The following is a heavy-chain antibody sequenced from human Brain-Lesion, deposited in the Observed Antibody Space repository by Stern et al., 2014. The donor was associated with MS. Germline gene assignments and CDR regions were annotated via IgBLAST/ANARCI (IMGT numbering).Heavy chain of an antibody. D-gene: IGHD3-3*01. J-gene: IGHJ6*02. CDR3: ARDQRGITIFGVVTDYYYLGMDV. CDR1: GYIFTGYY. V-gene: IGHV1-2*02. Sequence: VQLVQSGAEVKKPGASVKVSCKTSGYIFTGYYIHWVRQAPGQGLEWMAWITPNTGGTQHAQKFQGRVTMSRDTSISTAYVELSSLTSDDTAVYYCARDQRGITIFGVVTDYYYLGMDVWGQGTTVTVSS. CDR2: ITPNTGGT.